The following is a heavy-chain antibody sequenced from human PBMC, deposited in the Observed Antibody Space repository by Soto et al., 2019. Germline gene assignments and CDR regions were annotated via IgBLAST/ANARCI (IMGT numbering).Heavy chain of an antibody. CDR2: ISPYNGNT. CDR3: AREGGPAYDSSPIIRFDY. D-gene: IGHD3-22*01. CDR1: DKTFLSYG. Sequence: ASVKVSCKASDKTFLSYGISWVRQGPGQGLEWMGWISPYNGNTNYAQKLQGRVTMTTDTSTSTVYMELSSLRSEDTAVYYCAREGGPAYDSSPIIRFDYWGQGTLVTVSS. J-gene: IGHJ4*02. V-gene: IGHV1-18*01.